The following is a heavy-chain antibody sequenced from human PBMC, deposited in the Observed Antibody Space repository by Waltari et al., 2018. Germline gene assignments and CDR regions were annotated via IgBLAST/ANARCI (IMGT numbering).Heavy chain of an antibody. Sequence: QLQLPESGYGLVQTTQTLSLTCAGSGSSISSVGYSWSWLSQPPGKGLEWIGYIYHSGSTYYNPSLKSRVTISVDRSKHQFSLKLSSVTAADTAVYYCARDATDNWGRYYFDYWGQGTLVTVSS. CDR1: GSSISSVGYS. V-gene: IGHV4-30-2*01. CDR3: ARDATDNWGRYYFDY. D-gene: IGHD7-27*01. CDR2: IYHSGST. J-gene: IGHJ4*02.